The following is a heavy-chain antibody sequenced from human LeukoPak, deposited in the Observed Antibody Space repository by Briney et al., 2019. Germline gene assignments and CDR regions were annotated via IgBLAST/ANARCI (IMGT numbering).Heavy chain of an antibody. CDR1: GYTFTGYY. V-gene: IGHV1-2*02. Sequence: ASVKVSCKASGYTFTGYYMHWVQQAPGQGLEWMGWINPNSGGTNYAQKFQGRVTMTRDTSISTAYMELSRLRSDDTAVYYCAGAPGGQNWATFDYWGQGTLVTVSS. J-gene: IGHJ4*02. CDR2: INPNSGGT. D-gene: IGHD7-27*01. CDR3: AGAPGGQNWATFDY.